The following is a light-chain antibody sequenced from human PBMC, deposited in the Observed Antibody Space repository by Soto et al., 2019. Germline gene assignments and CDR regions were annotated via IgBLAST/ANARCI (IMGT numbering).Light chain of an antibody. Sequence: DIQMTQSPSSVSASVGDRVTISCRPSADINSRLAWYQQKPGNAPKLLIYAAFILQSGVPSRFSGYGSGTDFTLFISSLQPEDFATYYCQQADSFPITFGQGTRLEIK. CDR1: ADINSR. V-gene: IGKV1-12*01. J-gene: IGKJ5*01. CDR3: QQADSFPIT. CDR2: AAF.